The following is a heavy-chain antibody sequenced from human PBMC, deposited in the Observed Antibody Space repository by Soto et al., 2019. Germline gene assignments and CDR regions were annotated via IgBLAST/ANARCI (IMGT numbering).Heavy chain of an antibody. D-gene: IGHD1-7*01. CDR1: GGSISIDASY. Sequence: SESLSLACTLAGGSISIDASYCSWLRQNARSGLECSGNIYYSGNTYNNPSLKSRLTISVDTSQNQSSLNLSSVTAADTAVYYCASDRLMATAGTARHYFCLDVWGQGTTVTVSS. V-gene: IGHV4-31*03. CDR3: ASDRLMATAGTARHYFCLDV. CDR2: IYYSGNT. J-gene: IGHJ6*02.